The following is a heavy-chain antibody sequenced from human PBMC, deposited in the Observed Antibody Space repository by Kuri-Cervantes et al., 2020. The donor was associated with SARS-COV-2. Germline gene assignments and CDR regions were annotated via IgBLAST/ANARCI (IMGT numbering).Heavy chain of an antibody. V-gene: IGHV1-2*02. D-gene: IGHD3-3*01. Sequence: SVKLSCKASGYTFTGYYMHWVRQAPGQGLEWMGWINPNSGGTNYAQKFQGRVTMTRDTSISTAYMELSRLRSDDTAVYYCARITIFSYYYYMDVWGKGTTVTVSS. CDR3: ARITIFSYYYYMDV. J-gene: IGHJ6*03. CDR1: GYTFTGYY. CDR2: INPNSGGT.